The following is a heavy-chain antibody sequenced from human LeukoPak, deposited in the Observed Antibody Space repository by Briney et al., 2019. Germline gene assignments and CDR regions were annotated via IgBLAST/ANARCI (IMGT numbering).Heavy chain of an antibody. Sequence: SETLSLTCTVSGRSISRYYWSWVRQPPGKGLEWIGYISTSGSTNYNPSLKSRVTLSEDTSKNQVSLKLSSVTAADTAVYYCARQAHTGYSSSWYYYYYYMYVWGKGTTVTVSS. CDR1: GRSISRYY. CDR3: ARQAHTGYSSSWYYYYYYMYV. D-gene: IGHD6-13*01. CDR2: ISTSGST. J-gene: IGHJ6*03. V-gene: IGHV4-4*09.